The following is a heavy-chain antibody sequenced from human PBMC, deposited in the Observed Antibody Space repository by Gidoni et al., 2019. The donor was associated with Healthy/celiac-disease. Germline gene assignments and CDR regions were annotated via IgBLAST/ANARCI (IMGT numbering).Heavy chain of an antibody. CDR1: GGSFSGYY. J-gene: IGHJ5*02. CDR2: INHSGST. V-gene: IGHV4-34*01. CDR3: ARGVGNVDTARGNWFDP. Sequence: QVQLQQWGAGLLKPSETLSLTCAVYGGSFSGYYWSWIRQPPGKGLEWIGEINHSGSTNYNPSLKSRVTISVDTSKNQFSLKLSSVTAADTAVYYCARGVGNVDTARGNWFDPWGQGTLVTVSS. D-gene: IGHD5-18*01.